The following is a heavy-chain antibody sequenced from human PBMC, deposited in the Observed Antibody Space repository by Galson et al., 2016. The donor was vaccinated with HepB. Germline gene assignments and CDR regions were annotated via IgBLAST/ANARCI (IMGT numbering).Heavy chain of an antibody. V-gene: IGHV3-53*01. D-gene: IGHD6-19*01. J-gene: IGHJ4*02. CDR1: GFTVTGDY. Sequence: FCAASGFTVTGDYVAWVRQAPGKGLEWVSVLYSGGPTYYAESVRGRFTISRDSSRNTPHLQMNSLRAEDTAVYYCAAEGAGEDWAFVFCGQGTLVTVSA. CDR2: LYSGGPT. CDR3: AAEGAGEDWAFVF.